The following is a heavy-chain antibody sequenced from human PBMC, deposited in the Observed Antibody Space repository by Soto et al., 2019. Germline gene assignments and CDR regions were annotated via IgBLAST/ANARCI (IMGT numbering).Heavy chain of an antibody. CDR1: GFTFSSYS. CDR3: ARDRGMQQWLPTPGDAFDI. D-gene: IGHD6-19*01. J-gene: IGHJ3*02. CDR2: ISSSSSTI. V-gene: IGHV3-48*01. Sequence: PGGSLRLSCAASGFTFSSYSMNWVRQAPGKGLEWVSYISSSSSTIYYADSVKGRFTISRDNAKNSLYLQMNSLRAEDTAVYYCARDRGMQQWLPTPGDAFDIWGQGTMVTVSS.